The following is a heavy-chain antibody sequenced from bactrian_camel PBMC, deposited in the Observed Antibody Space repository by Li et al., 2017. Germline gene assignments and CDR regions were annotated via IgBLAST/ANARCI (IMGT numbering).Heavy chain of an antibody. CDR1: GFTFSGYW. Sequence: QLVESGGGWVQPGGSLTLSCTASGFTFSGYWMCWVRQAPGKGLEWVPTISSGRLRIYYKDSVKGRFTISRDNAKSVLYLQMNRLKPEDTAVYYCWVGIVHYWGHGTQVTVS. CDR3: WVGIVHY. D-gene: IGHD5*01. CDR2: ISSGRLRI. J-gene: IGHJ4*01. V-gene: IGHV3S25*01.